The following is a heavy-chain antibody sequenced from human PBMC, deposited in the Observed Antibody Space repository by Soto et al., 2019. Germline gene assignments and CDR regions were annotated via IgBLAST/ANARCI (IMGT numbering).Heavy chain of an antibody. CDR3: ARLRLLWFGEDGMDV. CDR2: IYPGDSDT. D-gene: IGHD3-10*01. V-gene: IGHV5-51*01. CDR1: GYSFTSYW. J-gene: IGHJ6*01. Sequence: GASLKISCKGSGYSFTSYWVGWVRQMPGKGLEWMGIIYPGDSDTRYSPSFQGQVTISADKSISTAYLQWSSLKASDTAMYYCARLRLLWFGEDGMDVLGQGTMDTGSS.